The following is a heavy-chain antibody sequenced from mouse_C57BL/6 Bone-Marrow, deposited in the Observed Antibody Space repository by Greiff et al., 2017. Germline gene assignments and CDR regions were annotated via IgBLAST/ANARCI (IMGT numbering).Heavy chain of an antibody. CDR2: INPYNGGT. J-gene: IGHJ2*01. D-gene: IGHD2-2*01. V-gene: IGHV1-19*01. CDR1: GYTFTDYY. CDR3: AREGLPRY. Sequence: EVQLVESGPVLVKPGASVKLSCKASGYTFTDYYMNWVKQSPGKSLEWIGVINPYNGGTSYNEKFKGKATLTVDKSSSTAYMELNRLTSEASAVYYCAREGLPRYWGQGTTLTVSS.